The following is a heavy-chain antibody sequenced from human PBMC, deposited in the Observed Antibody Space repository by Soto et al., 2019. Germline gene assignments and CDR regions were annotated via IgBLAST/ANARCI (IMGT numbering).Heavy chain of an antibody. V-gene: IGHV4-59*01. J-gene: IGHJ6*02. CDR2: IYDRGTT. CDR1: GDSISSYY. CDR3: ARGGNWNSYYYRLDI. Sequence: SETLSLTCTVSGDSISSYYWTWIRQPPGKGLEWIAYIYDRGTTNYNPSLKSRVTISLDTSKNQFSLKMSSVTAADTAMYYCARGGNWNSYYYRLDIWGQGTTVTVSS. D-gene: IGHD1-1*01.